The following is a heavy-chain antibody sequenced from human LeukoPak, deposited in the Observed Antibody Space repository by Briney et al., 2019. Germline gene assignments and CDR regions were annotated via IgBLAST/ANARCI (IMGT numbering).Heavy chain of an antibody. CDR1: GYTFTSDS. CDR2: ISAYNGNT. Sequence: VASVKVSCKASGYTFTSDSISWVRQAPGQGLEWMGWISAYNGNTNYAQKLQGRVTMTTDTSTSTTYMELRSLRSDDTAVYYCARSRYDYVWGSYRHPFDYWGQGTLVTVSS. J-gene: IGHJ4*02. V-gene: IGHV1-18*01. D-gene: IGHD3-16*02. CDR3: ARSRYDYVWGSYRHPFDY.